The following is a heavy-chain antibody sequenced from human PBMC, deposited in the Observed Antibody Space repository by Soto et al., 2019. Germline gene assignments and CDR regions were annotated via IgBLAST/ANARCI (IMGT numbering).Heavy chain of an antibody. Sequence: SETLSLTCTVSGGSFSSGAYHWSWIRQYPGKGLEWIGSISYRGNTYYNPSLKSRLSRSVDTSKNQFSLNLTSVTAADTAVYFCARMSATGTRWFDPWGQGTQVTVS. J-gene: IGHJ5*02. D-gene: IGHD6-13*01. CDR1: GGSFSSGAYH. CDR3: ARMSATGTRWFDP. V-gene: IGHV4-31*03. CDR2: ISYRGNT.